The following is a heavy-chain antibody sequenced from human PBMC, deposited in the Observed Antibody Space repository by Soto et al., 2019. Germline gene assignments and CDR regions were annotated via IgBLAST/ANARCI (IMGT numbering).Heavy chain of an antibody. CDR2: VSGSAGTT. Sequence: EVQLLESGGGLVQPGGSLRLSCEASGFTFSIYVMTWVRQAPGKGLEWVSAVSGSAGTTYYADSVKGRFSISRDNSKNTLYLQMHRLTADDPAVYYCARVQGTARNAFDVWGHGTMVTVSS. J-gene: IGHJ3*01. CDR1: GFTFSIYV. V-gene: IGHV3-23*01. CDR3: ARVQGTARNAFDV. D-gene: IGHD6-6*01.